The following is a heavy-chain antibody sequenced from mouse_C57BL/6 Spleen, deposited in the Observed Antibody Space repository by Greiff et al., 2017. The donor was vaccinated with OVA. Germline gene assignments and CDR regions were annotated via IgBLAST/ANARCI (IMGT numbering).Heavy chain of an antibody. Sequence: EVQLQQSGPELVKPGASVKISCKASGYTFTDYYMNWVKQSHGKSLEWIGDINPNNGGTSYNQKFKGKATLTVDKSSSTAYMELRSLTSEDSAVYYCARSLNWDDYWGQGTTLTVSS. CDR3: ARSLNWDDY. CDR1: GYTFTDYY. D-gene: IGHD4-1*02. V-gene: IGHV1-26*01. CDR2: INPNNGGT. J-gene: IGHJ2*01.